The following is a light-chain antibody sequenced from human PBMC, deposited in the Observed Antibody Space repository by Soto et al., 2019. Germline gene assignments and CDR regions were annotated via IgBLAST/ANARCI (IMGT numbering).Light chain of an antibody. Sequence: DIQMTQSPSTLSASVGDRVTITCRASQSISSWLAWYQQKPVKAPKLLIYKASSLESGVPSRFSGSGSGTEFTLTSSSLQPDDFATYYCQQYNSYSWTFGQGTKVEIK. CDR1: QSISSW. CDR3: QQYNSYSWT. J-gene: IGKJ1*01. V-gene: IGKV1-5*03. CDR2: KAS.